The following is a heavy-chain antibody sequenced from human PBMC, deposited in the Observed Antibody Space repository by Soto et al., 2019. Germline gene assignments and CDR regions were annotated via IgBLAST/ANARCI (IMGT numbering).Heavy chain of an antibody. CDR3: ARPAPTGYSSGCYWFDP. V-gene: IGHV1-69*01. J-gene: IGHJ5*02. D-gene: IGHD6-19*01. CDR2: LIPIFGTA. Sequence: QVPLVQSGAEFKKPGSSVKVSCKASGGTFSSYAISWVLQAPGQGLEWMGGLIPIFGTANYAQKFQGRVTISADESTSTADTELSSLRSEDTAVYYCARPAPTGYSSGCYWFDPWGQGTLCTFSS. CDR1: GGTFSSYA.